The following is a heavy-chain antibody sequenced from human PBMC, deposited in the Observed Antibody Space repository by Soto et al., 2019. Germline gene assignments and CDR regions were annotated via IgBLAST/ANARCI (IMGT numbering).Heavy chain of an antibody. J-gene: IGHJ5*02. CDR1: GFTFSSYA. V-gene: IGHV3-30-3*01. CDR2: ISYDGSNK. Sequence: ESGGGVVQPGRSLRLSCAASGFTFSSYAMHWVRQAPGKGLEWVAVISYDGSNKYYADSVKGRFTISRDNSKNTLYLQMNSLRAEDTAVYYCAREVEYSSSSDWFDPWGQGTLVTVSS. D-gene: IGHD6-6*01. CDR3: AREVEYSSSSDWFDP.